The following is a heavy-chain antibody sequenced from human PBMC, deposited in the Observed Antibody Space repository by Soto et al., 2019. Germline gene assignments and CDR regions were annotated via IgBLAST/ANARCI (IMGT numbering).Heavy chain of an antibody. D-gene: IGHD3-10*01. V-gene: IGHV3-74*01. Sequence: GSLRLSCEHSGFIFSMYWMHWVRQVPGKGPQWVARITDDGSTTYYAASVEGRFTISRDNAKNALYLQMTSLRADDTAVYYCTRGPRPTSIGTGGFWRQGTLVTVSS. J-gene: IGHJ4*02. CDR1: GFIFSMYW. CDR3: TRGPRPTSIGTGGF. CDR2: ITDDGSTT.